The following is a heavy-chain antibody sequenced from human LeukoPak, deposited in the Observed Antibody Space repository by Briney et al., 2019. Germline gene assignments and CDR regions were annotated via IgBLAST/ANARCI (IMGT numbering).Heavy chain of an antibody. CDR3: AKDTGTYAFAHLDH. D-gene: IGHD3-16*01. CDR2: ISWNTGSM. V-gene: IGHV3-9*01. CDR1: GFKFDDFA. Sequence: GGSLRLSCSASGFKFDDFAMHWVRRVPGKGLEWVSGISWNTGSMGYADSVKGRFTISRDNSRNSLSLQMNSLRPEDTALYYCAKDTGTYAFAHLDHWGQGILVTVSS. J-gene: IGHJ4*02.